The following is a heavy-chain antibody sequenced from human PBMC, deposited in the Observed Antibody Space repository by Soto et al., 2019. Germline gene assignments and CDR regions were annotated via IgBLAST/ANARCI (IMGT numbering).Heavy chain of an antibody. Sequence: GESLKISCRGSGYTFTTYWVGWVRQRPGKGLDWMGNIYPGDSDVKYSPSFQGQVTISVDKSINTTYLQWSSLKASDTAVYYCXRQNYPGYGGYDSVFDNWGQGTPVTVSS. CDR2: IYPGDSDV. V-gene: IGHV5-51*01. D-gene: IGHD5-12*01. CDR1: GYTFTTYW. CDR3: XRQNYPGYGGYDSVFDN. J-gene: IGHJ4*02.